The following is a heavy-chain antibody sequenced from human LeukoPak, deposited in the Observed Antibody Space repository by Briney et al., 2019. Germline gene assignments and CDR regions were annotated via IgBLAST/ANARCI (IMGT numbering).Heavy chain of an antibody. J-gene: IGHJ3*02. CDR1: GFTFTSYY. Sequence: ASVKASCKASGFTFTSYYMHWVRQAPGQGLEWMGIINPSGGSTSYPQKFQGRVTMTRDTSTSTVYMELSSLRSEDTAVYYCACVVRGAFDIWGQGTLVTASS. V-gene: IGHV1-46*03. CDR2: INPSGGST. D-gene: IGHD2-21*01. CDR3: ACVVRGAFDI.